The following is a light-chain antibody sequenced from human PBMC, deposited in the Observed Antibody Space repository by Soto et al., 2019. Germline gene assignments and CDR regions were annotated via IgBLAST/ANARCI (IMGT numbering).Light chain of an antibody. CDR1: SSDVGGYNY. J-gene: IGLJ2*01. CDR2: EVT. CDR3: SSYGGSNNLV. V-gene: IGLV2-8*01. Sequence: QSALTQPPSASGSPGQSVTISCTGTSSDVGGYNYVSWYQQHPGKAPKLMIYEVTKRPSGVPDRFSGSKSGNTASLTVSGLQAEDEAHYYCSSYGGSNNLVFGGGTQLTVL.